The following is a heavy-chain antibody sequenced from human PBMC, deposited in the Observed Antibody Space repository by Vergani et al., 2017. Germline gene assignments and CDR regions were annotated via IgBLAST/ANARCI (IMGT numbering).Heavy chain of an antibody. D-gene: IGHD2-15*01. CDR1: GFTSSSYW. CDR2: IKQDGSEK. V-gene: IGHV3-7*01. Sequence: EVQLVESGGGLVKPGGSLRLSCAASGFTSSSYWLSWVRQAPGKGLEWVAKIKQDGSEKYYVDSLKGRFTISRDNAKNSLYLQMNSLRAEDTAVYYCARDVWYCSGGAYYYYYYMDVWGKGTTVTVSS. CDR3: ARDVWYCSGGAYYYYYYMDV. J-gene: IGHJ6*03.